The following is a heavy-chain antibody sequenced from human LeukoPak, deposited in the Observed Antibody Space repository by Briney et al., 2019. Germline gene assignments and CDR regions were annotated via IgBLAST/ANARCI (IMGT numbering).Heavy chain of an antibody. V-gene: IGHV4-59*01. CDR1: GASMTSYY. J-gene: IGHJ4*02. Sequence: SETLSLTCTVSGASMTSYYRTWIRQPPGKGLEWVGYMYFGERTNYNPSLKSRATISIDTSKKQFSLNLKSVTAADTAVYYCARIPGDRPDDWGQGTLVTVS. CDR3: ARIPGDRPDD. CDR2: MYFGERT. D-gene: IGHD7-27*01.